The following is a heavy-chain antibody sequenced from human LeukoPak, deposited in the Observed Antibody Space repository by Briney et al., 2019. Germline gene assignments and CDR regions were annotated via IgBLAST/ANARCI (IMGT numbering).Heavy chain of an antibody. V-gene: IGHV4-4*02. CDR1: GGSISNTNW. Sequence: PSETLSLTCGVSGGSISNTNWRSFVRQPPGQGLEWIGEISLTGLTHYNPSLESRVTVSLDKSKNQPSLNLTSVTAADTAVYYCSRENGAFSPFGYWGQGTLVTVLS. CDR3: SRENGAFSPFGY. J-gene: IGHJ4*02. D-gene: IGHD2-8*01. CDR2: ISLTGLT.